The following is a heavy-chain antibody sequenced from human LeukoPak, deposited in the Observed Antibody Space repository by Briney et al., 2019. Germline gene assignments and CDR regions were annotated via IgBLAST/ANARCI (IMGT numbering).Heavy chain of an antibody. J-gene: IGHJ5*02. Sequence: GGSLRLSCAASGFTVSDNYMSWVRQAPGKGLEWVSVMYSGGDTYYADSVKGRFTFSRDISKNTLYLQMNGLRTEDTAMYYCARDAPQVPAAGVLASWGQGTRVTVSS. CDR2: MYSGGDT. CDR1: GFTVSDNY. CDR3: ARDAPQVPAAGVLAS. V-gene: IGHV3-53*01. D-gene: IGHD6-13*01.